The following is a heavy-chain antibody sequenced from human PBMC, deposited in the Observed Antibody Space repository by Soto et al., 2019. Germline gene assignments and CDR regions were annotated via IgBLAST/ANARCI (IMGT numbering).Heavy chain of an antibody. D-gene: IGHD6-13*01. CDR1: WFTSSALY. J-gene: IGHJ4*02. V-gene: IGHV3-72*01. CDR3: APSIAAAGTLDY. CDR2: SRNKANSYTT. Sequence: GGSLRLSWAVLWFTSSALYVGWILQAPGKGLEWVGRSRNKANSYTTEYAASVKGRFTISRVDSKNSLYLQMSSLKTEDTAVYYCAPSIAAAGTLDYWGQGTLVTVSS.